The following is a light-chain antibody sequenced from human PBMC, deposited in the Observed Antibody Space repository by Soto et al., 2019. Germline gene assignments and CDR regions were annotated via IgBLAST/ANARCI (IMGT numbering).Light chain of an antibody. V-gene: IGLV2-8*01. J-gene: IGLJ1*01. CDR2: EVS. CDR1: SSDVGGYDY. CDR3: SSYAGSNNV. Sequence: QSVLTQPPSASGSPVQSVTISCTGTSSDVGGYDYVSWYQQHPGKAPKLMIYEVSKRPSGVPDRFSGSKSGNTASLTVSGLQAEDEADYYCSSYAGSNNVFGTGTKSPS.